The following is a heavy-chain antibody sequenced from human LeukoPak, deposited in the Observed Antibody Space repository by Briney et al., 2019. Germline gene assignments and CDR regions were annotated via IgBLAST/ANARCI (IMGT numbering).Heavy chain of an antibody. J-gene: IGHJ3*02. CDR2: IRYDGSNK. CDR3: ARGGELGYCGAFDI. V-gene: IGHV3-30*02. D-gene: IGHD2-15*01. CDR1: GFTFSSYG. Sequence: GGSLRLSCAASGFTFSSYGMHWVRQAPGKGLEWVAFIRYDGSNKYYADSVKGRFTISRDNSKNTLYLQMNSLRAEDTAVYYCARGGELGYCGAFDIWGQGTMVTVSS.